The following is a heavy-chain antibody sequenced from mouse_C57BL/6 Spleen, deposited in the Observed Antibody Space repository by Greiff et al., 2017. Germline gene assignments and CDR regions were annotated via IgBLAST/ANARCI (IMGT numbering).Heavy chain of an antibody. D-gene: IGHD1-1*01. V-gene: IGHV1-81*01. CDR1: GYTFTSYG. J-gene: IGHJ4*01. CDR3: ARITTVVGGAMDY. CDR2: IYPRSGNT. Sequence: QVQLQQSGAELARPGASVKLSCKASGYTFTSYGISWVKQRTGQGLEWIGEIYPRSGNTYYNEKFKGKATLTADKSSSTAYMELRSLTSEDSAVYFCARITTVVGGAMDYWGQGTSVTVSS.